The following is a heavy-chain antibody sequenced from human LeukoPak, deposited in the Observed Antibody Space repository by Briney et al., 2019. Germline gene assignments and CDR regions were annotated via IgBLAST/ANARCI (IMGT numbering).Heavy chain of an antibody. CDR2: ISGSGGST. D-gene: IGHD3-22*01. CDR1: GFTFSSYA. Sequence: GGSLRLSCAASGFTFSSYAMSWGRQAPGKGLEWVSAISGSGGSTYYADSVKGRFTISRDNSKNTLYLQMNSLRAEDTAVYYCAKGPRPSTMILVVYYFDYWGQGTLVTVSS. J-gene: IGHJ4*02. CDR3: AKGPRPSTMILVVYYFDY. V-gene: IGHV3-23*01.